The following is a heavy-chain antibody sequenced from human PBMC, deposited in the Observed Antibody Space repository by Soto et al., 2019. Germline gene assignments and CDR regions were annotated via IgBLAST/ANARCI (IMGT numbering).Heavy chain of an antibody. V-gene: IGHV3-48*02. D-gene: IGHD2-15*01. CDR1: GFTFSTYS. CDR3: ARGMGYYCSGGSCPEVVFDY. J-gene: IGHJ4*02. Sequence: EVQLVESGGGLVQPGGSLRLSCAASGFTFSTYSMNWVRQAPGKGLEWISYISGTSSTIYYADSVKGRFTISRDNAKNSLYLQMNSLRDEDTAVYDCARGMGYYCSGGSCPEVVFDYWGQGTLGTVSS. CDR2: ISGTSSTI.